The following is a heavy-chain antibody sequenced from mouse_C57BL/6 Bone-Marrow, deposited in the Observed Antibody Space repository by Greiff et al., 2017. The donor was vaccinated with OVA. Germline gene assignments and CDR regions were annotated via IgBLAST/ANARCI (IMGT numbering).Heavy chain of an antibody. CDR2: IDPENGDT. CDR3: TTGGYYGSFDY. Sequence: EVKLQESGAELVRPGASVKLSCTASGFNIKDDYMHWVKQRPEQGLEWIGWIDPENGDTEYASKFQGKATITADTSSNTAYLQLSSLTSEDTAVYYCTTGGYYGSFDYWGQGTTLTVSS. V-gene: IGHV14-4*01. J-gene: IGHJ2*01. D-gene: IGHD1-1*01. CDR1: GFNIKDDY.